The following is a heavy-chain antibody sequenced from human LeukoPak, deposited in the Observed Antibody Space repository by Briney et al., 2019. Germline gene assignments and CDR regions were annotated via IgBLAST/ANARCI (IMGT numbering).Heavy chain of an antibody. CDR2: ISGSGGST. Sequence: GGTLRLSCAASGFTFSSYGMSWVRQAPGKGLEWVSAISGSGGSTYYADSVKGRFTISRDNSKNTLYLQMSSLRAEDTAVYYCAKWPMGIGYYYYYMDVWGKGTTVTISS. J-gene: IGHJ6*03. CDR1: GFTFSSYG. D-gene: IGHD7-27*01. CDR3: AKWPMGIGYYYYYMDV. V-gene: IGHV3-23*01.